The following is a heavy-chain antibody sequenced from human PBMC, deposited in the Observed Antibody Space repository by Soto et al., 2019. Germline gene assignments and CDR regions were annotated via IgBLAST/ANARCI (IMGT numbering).Heavy chain of an antibody. D-gene: IGHD6-19*01. CDR2: ISGSGFKK. CDR1: GFIFENFG. CDR3: ARVSAWSETYYFDY. Sequence: GGSLRLSCAASGFIFENFGMSWVRQAPGKGLEWISSISGSGFKKYYADSVKGRFTISRDNSKSTVYLQMNSLRAEDTAVYYCARVSAWSETYYFDYWGQGTLVTVSS. V-gene: IGHV3-23*01. J-gene: IGHJ4*02.